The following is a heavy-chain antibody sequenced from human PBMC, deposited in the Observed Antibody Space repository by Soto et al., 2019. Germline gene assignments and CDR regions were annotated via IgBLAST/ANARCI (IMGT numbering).Heavy chain of an antibody. Sequence: QVQLQESGPGLVKPSQTLSLTCTVSGGSISSGNYYWSWIRQPPGKGLEWIGFISYRGSTYYNLSLKSRITISVDTSKNQFSLNLSFVTAADTAVYYCATMGTPATRLDYFDFWGQGTLVTVSS. CDR3: ATMGTPATRLDYFDF. J-gene: IGHJ4*02. CDR1: GGSISSGNYY. D-gene: IGHD2-15*01. V-gene: IGHV4-30-4*01. CDR2: ISYRGST.